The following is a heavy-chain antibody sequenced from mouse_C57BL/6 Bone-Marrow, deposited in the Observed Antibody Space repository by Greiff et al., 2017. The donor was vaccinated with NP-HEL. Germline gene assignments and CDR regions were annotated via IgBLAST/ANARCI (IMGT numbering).Heavy chain of an antibody. CDR1: GFTFSDYY. Sequence: DVMLVESGGGLVQPGGSLKLSCAASGFTFSDYYMYWVRQTPEKRLEWVAYISNGGGSTYYPDTVKGRFTISRDNAKNTLYLQMSRLKSEDTAMYYCAREPPFYVAYAMDYWGQGTSVTVSS. V-gene: IGHV5-12*01. CDR3: AREPPFYVAYAMDY. D-gene: IGHD6-1*01. CDR2: ISNGGGST. J-gene: IGHJ4*01.